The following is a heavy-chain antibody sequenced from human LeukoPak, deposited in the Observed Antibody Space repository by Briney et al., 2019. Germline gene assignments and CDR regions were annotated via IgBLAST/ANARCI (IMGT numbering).Heavy chain of an antibody. V-gene: IGHV3-66*01. CDR3: ARTTSMSYVGDAFDI. CDR1: GFTVSSNY. CDR2: IYSGGST. D-gene: IGHD1-26*01. J-gene: IGHJ3*02. Sequence: GGSLRLSCAASGFTVSSNYMSWVRQAPGKGLEWVSVIYSGGSTSYAASVKGRFTISRDNSKNTLYLQMNSLRAEDTAVYYCARTTSMSYVGDAFDIWGQGTMVTVSS.